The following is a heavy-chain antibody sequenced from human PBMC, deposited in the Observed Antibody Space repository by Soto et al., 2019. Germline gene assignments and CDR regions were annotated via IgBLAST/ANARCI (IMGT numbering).Heavy chain of an antibody. D-gene: IGHD3-9*01. J-gene: IGHJ6*01. CDR3: ASPSPNHDIVTGYYYYYCYGMAV. Sequence: GGSLRLSCAASGFTFSSYSMHLVRQAPGKGLEWVSVISCDGSDKYDADSVKGRFTISRHNSKNTLYLQMNSLRAEDTAVYYCASPSPNHDIVTGYYYYYCYGMAVWAQGTTVTVSS. CDR2: ISCDGSDK. V-gene: IGHV3-30-3*01. CDR1: GFTFSSYS.